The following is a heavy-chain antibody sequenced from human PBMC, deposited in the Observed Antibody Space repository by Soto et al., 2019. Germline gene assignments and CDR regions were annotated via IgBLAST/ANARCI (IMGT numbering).Heavy chain of an antibody. CDR3: AKGSFGYSSSSTLFDP. CDR1: GFTFSSYA. D-gene: IGHD6-6*01. Sequence: GGSLRLSCAASGFTFSSYAMSWVRQAPGKGLEWVSAISGSGGSTYYADSVKGRFTISRDNSKNTLYLQMNSLRAEDTAVYYCAKGSFGYSSSSTLFDPWGQGTLVTVSS. J-gene: IGHJ5*02. CDR2: ISGSGGST. V-gene: IGHV3-23*01.